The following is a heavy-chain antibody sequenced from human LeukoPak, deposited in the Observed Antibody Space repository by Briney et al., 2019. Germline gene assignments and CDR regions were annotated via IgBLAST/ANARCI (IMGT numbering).Heavy chain of an antibody. V-gene: IGHV3-23*01. D-gene: IGHD6-13*01. Sequence: PGGTLRLSCAASGFTFSSHGMNWVRQAPGKGLEWVSGISPSGGITYYTDSVKGRFTISRDNAKNSLYLQMNSLRAEDTAVYYCARSGAGYSSSWYFAWGQGTLVTVSS. J-gene: IGHJ5*02. CDR2: ISPSGGIT. CDR3: ARSGAGYSSSWYFA. CDR1: GFTFSSHG.